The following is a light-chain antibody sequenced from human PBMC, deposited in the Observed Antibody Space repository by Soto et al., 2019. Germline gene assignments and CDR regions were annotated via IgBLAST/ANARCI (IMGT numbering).Light chain of an antibody. CDR3: QQLNSYPLT. CDR1: QGISSY. CDR2: AAS. J-gene: IGKJ4*01. Sequence: LYQSPSSLSASVGDRVTITCWASQGISSYLTWYQQKPGKAPKLLIYAASTLHSGVPSKFSGSGSGTDFTLTISSLQPEDFATYYCQQLNSYPLTFGGGTMVDIK. V-gene: IGKV1-9*01.